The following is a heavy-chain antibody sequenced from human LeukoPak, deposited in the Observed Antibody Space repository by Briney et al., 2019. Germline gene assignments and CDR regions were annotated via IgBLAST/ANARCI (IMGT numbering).Heavy chain of an antibody. CDR2: ISYDGSNK. CDR1: GFTFRTYG. Sequence: PGRSLRLSCAASGFTFRTYGMHWVRQAPGKGLEWVAVISYDGSNKYYADSVKGRFTISRDNSKNTLYLQMDSLRAEDTAVYYCAKGRSSCWYYYHCDMDVWGQGTTVTVSS. J-gene: IGHJ6*02. CDR3: AKGRSSCWYYYHCDMDV. D-gene: IGHD6-13*01. V-gene: IGHV3-30*18.